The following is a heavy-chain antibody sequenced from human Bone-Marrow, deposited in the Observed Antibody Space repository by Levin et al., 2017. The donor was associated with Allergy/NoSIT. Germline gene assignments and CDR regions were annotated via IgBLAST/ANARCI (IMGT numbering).Heavy chain of an antibody. CDR3: ARALSGRPFDY. D-gene: IGHD1-1*01. Sequence: SETLSLTCTVSGGSVSSNYWSWFRQPPGKGLEWIGYVYNGGSTKYNHSLKSRVTVSLDTSENQFSLRLSSVTAADTAVYFCARALSGRPFDYWGPGILVIVSS. V-gene: IGHV4-59*02. CDR2: VYNGGST. CDR1: GGSVSSNY. J-gene: IGHJ4*01.